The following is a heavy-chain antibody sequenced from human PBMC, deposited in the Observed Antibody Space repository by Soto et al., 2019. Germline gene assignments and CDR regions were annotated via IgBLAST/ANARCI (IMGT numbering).Heavy chain of an antibody. CDR1: GGSISSYY. CDR3: ARDNGYSYGYTLDH. D-gene: IGHD5-18*01. CDR2: IYYSGGT. Sequence: PSATLSLTCTVSGGSISSYYWSWIRQPPGKGLEWIGYIYYSGGTNYNPSLKSRVTISVDTSKNQFSLKLSSVTAADTAVYYCARDNGYSYGYTLDHWGQGTLVTVSS. V-gene: IGHV4-59*01. J-gene: IGHJ4*02.